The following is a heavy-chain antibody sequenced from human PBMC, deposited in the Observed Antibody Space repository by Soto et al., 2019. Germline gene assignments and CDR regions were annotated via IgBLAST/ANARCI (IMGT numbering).Heavy chain of an antibody. Sequence: VQLVESGGGLVQPGGSLRLSCAASGFPFSAYAMNWVGQAPGKGLEWLSYISSGGNTMYYADSVKGRFTISRDNTKNSLYLQMNSLRAEDTAVYYCARDLVVRGVVIRCYAMDVWGQGTTVTVAS. V-gene: IGHV3-48*04. CDR1: GFPFSAYA. D-gene: IGHD3-10*01. J-gene: IGHJ6*02. CDR3: ARDLVVRGVVIRCYAMDV. CDR2: ISSGGNTM.